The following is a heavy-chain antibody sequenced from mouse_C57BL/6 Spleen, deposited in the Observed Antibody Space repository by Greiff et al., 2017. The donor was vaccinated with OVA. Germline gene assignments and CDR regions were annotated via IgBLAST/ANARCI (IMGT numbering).Heavy chain of an antibody. Sequence: VQRVEPGAELVKPGASVKLSCTASGSNITDYYMHWVKQRTEPGLEWIGSIEPEDGETKSAPKFQGKATVTADTSSNTAYLQLSSLTSEDTADYYCASGPFDWYFDVWGTGTTGTVSS. CDR1: GSNITDYY. V-gene: IGHV14-2*01. D-gene: IGHD3-1*01. CDR2: IEPEDGET. CDR3: ASGPFDWYFDV. J-gene: IGHJ1*03.